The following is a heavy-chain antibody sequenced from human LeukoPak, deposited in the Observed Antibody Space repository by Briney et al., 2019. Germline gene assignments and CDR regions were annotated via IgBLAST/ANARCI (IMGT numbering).Heavy chain of an antibody. CDR2: IKQDGSEK. V-gene: IGHV3-7*01. Sequence: GGSLRLSCAASGFTFSSYWMSWVRQAPGKGLEWVANIKQDGSEKYYVDSVKGRFTISRDNAKNSLYLQVNSLRAEDTAVYYCARGSRLGVVGRDSFYIWGQGTVVTVSS. D-gene: IGHD3-3*01. CDR1: GFTFSSYW. CDR3: ARGSRLGVVGRDSFYI. J-gene: IGHJ3*02.